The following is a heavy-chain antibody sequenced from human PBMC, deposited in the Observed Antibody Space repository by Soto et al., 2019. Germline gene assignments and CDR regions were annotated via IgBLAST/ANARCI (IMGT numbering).Heavy chain of an antibody. D-gene: IGHD3-3*01. V-gene: IGHV3-7*01. CDR2: ISGGGSDK. CDR1: GFTFSSYA. CDR3: ARASGYYDFWSGYYSYYFDY. J-gene: IGHJ4*02. Sequence: GGSLRLSCAASGFTFSSYAMSWVRQAPGKGLEWVSNISGGGSDKYYVDSVKGRFTISRDNAKNSLYLQMNSLRAEDTAVYYFARASGYYDFWSGYYSYYFDYWGQGTLVTVSS.